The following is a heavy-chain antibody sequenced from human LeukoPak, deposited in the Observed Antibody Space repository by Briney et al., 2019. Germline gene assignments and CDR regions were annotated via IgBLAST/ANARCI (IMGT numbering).Heavy chain of an antibody. V-gene: IGHV4-59*01. J-gene: IGHJ4*02. CDR1: GGSISSYY. CDR3: ARVRAGGFDY. Sequence: SETLSLTCTVSGGSISSYYRSWIRQPPGKGLEWIGYIYYSGSTNYNPSLKSRVTISVDTSKNQFSLKLSSVTAADTAVYYCARVRAGGFDYWGQGTLVTVSS. CDR2: IYYSGST. D-gene: IGHD2-15*01.